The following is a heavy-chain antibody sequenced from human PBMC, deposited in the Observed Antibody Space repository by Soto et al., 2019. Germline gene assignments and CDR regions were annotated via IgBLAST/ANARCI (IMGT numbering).Heavy chain of an antibody. J-gene: IGHJ6*02. Sequence: QLQLQESGSGLVKPSQTLSLTCAVSGVSISSDGYSWSWIRQPPGKGLEWIGFIYQSGSTYYNPSLTSRRTMSVDRSKIQFSLKLTSVTAADTAVYYCARAYYDFWTSYHYGMDVWGQGTTVTVSS. CDR1: GVSISSDGYS. CDR2: IYQSGST. CDR3: ARAYYDFWTSYHYGMDV. V-gene: IGHV4-30-2*01. D-gene: IGHD3-3*01.